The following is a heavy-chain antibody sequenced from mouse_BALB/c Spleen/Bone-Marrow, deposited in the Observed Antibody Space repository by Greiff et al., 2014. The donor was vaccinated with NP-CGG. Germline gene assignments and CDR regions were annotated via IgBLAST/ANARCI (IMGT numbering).Heavy chain of an antibody. Sequence: VQVVEPGAELVRPGSSVKISCKASGYAFSVYWMNWVKQRPGQGLEWIGQIYPGDGDTNYNGKFKGRATLTADKSSNTAYMQLSSLTSEDSAVYFCARGGISVDYWGQGTTLTVSS. J-gene: IGHJ2*01. CDR1: GYAFSVYW. CDR3: ARGGISVDY. CDR2: IYPGDGDT. V-gene: IGHV1-80*01.